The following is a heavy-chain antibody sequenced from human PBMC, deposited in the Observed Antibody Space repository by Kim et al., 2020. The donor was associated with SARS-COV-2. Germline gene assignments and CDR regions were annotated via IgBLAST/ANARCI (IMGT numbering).Heavy chain of an antibody. CDR2: T. Sequence: TRYNQSFEAQVTISDDKSISTVFLHWGRLKASDTAMYYCARSYGDQAFDVWGQGTMITVSS. V-gene: IGHV5-51*01. D-gene: IGHD4-17*01. J-gene: IGHJ3*01. CDR3: ARSYGDQAFDV.